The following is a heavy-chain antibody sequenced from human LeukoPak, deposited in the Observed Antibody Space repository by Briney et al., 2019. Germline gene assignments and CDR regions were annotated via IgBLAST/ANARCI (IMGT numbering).Heavy chain of an antibody. V-gene: IGHV3-21*01. Sequence: GGSLRLSCAASGFTFSSYSMNWVRQAPGKGLEWVSSISSSSSYIYYADSVKGRFTISRDNAKNSLYLQMNSLRAEDTAVYYCARGSSSGWSRGDYWGQGTLVTVS. J-gene: IGHJ4*02. CDR2: ISSSSSYI. CDR1: GFTFSSYS. D-gene: IGHD6-19*01. CDR3: ARGSSSGWSRGDY.